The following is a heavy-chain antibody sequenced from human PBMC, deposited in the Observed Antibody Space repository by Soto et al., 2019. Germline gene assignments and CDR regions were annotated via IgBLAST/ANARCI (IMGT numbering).Heavy chain of an antibody. CDR1: GGTFSSYT. CDR3: ARGIPGGMDV. Sequence: QVQLVQSGAEVKKPGSSVKVSCKASGGTFSSYTISWVRQTPGQGLEWMGRIIPILGIANYAQKFQGRVTITADKSTSTAYMELSRLRSEDTAVYYCARGIPGGMDVWGQGTTVTVSS. V-gene: IGHV1-69*02. CDR2: IIPILGIA. J-gene: IGHJ6*02.